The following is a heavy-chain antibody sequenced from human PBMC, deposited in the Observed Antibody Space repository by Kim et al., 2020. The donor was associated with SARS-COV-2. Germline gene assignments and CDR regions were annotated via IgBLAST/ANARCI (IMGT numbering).Heavy chain of an antibody. CDR1: GFSFSSYG. Sequence: GGSLRLSCVASGFSFSSYGMHWVRQAPGKGLEWVAVIWYDGTNKFYADSVKGRFTISRDDSKNTLFLQMDSMRAEDTAVYYCARDHGLYDSANDYG. J-gene: IGHJ6*01. V-gene: IGHV3-33*01. CDR2: IWYDGTNK. CDR3: ARDHGLYDSANDYG. D-gene: IGHD3-22*01.